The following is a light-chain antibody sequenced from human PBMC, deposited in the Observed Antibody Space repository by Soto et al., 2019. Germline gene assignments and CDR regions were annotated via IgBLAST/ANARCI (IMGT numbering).Light chain of an antibody. CDR2: DAS. Sequence: EIVLTQSPATLSLSPGERATLSCRASQSVSSYLAWYQQKPGQAPRLLIYDASNRATAIPARFSGSGSGTDCTLTISSLEPEDFAVYYCQQRSNWPITFGRGTKVEIK. J-gene: IGKJ3*01. V-gene: IGKV3-11*01. CDR3: QQRSNWPIT. CDR1: QSVSSY.